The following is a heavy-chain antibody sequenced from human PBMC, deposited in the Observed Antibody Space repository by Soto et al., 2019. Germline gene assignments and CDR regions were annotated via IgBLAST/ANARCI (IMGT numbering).Heavy chain of an antibody. D-gene: IGHD5-12*01. J-gene: IGHJ3*02. V-gene: IGHV1-46*01. CDR3: ARDTGYDHNAFDI. Sequence: ASVKVSCKASGYSFITSYHMHWVRQAPGQGLEWMGIINPTGSMTRYSQKFQGRLTMTRDTSTATDYMELSNLTSEDTAVYFCARDTGYDHNAFDIWGQGTRVTVSS. CDR1: GYSFITSYH. CDR2: INPTGSMT.